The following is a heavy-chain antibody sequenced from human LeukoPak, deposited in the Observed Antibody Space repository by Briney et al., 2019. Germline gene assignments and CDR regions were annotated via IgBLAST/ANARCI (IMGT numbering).Heavy chain of an antibody. CDR1: GGTFSSYA. J-gene: IGHJ6*03. V-gene: IGHV1-69*06. Sequence: SVKVSCKASGGTFSSYAISWVRQAPGQGLEWMGGIIPIFGTANYAQKFQGRVTITADKSTSTAYMELSSLRSDDTAVYYCARTYSGYYYYYMDVWGEGTTVTISS. D-gene: IGHD5-12*01. CDR2: IIPIFGTA. CDR3: ARTYSGYYYYYMDV.